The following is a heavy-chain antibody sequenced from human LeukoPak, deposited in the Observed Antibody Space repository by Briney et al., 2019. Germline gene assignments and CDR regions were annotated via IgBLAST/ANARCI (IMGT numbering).Heavy chain of an antibody. J-gene: IGHJ4*02. CDR3: AREYDSSGHYYDVDY. CDR2: ISAYNGNT. Sequence: ASVKVSCKASGYTFTSYGISWVRQAPGQGLEWMGWISAYNGNTNYVQKLQGRVTMTTDTSTSTAYMELRSLRSDDTAVYYCAREYDSSGHYYDVDYWGQGTLVTVSS. V-gene: IGHV1-18*01. CDR1: GYTFTSYG. D-gene: IGHD3-22*01.